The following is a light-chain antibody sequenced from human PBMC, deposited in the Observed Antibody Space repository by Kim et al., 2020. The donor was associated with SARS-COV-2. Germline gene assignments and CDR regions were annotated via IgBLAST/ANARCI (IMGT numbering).Light chain of an antibody. V-gene: IGLV3-19*01. CDR1: SLRSYY. Sequence: SSELTKDPAVSVALGQTVRITCQGDSLRSYYATWYQQKPGQAPIVVIYGKNNRPSGIPDRFPGSSSGNTASLTITGTQAGDEADYYCNSRDSNDNVVFGG. CDR2: GKN. CDR3: NSRDSNDNVV. J-gene: IGLJ3*02.